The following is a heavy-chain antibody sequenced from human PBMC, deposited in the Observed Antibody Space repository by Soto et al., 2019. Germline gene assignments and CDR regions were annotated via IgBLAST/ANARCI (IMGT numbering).Heavy chain of an antibody. D-gene: IGHD3-3*01. CDR3: ASVSYDFIAPYWYFDL. J-gene: IGHJ2*01. CDR2: MNPNSGNT. Sequence: QVQLVQSGAEVKKPGASVKVSCKASGYTFTSYDINWVRQATGQGLEWMGWMNPNSGNTGYAQKFQGRVTMTRNTSISTAYMELSSLRSEDTAVYYCASVSYDFIAPYWYFDLWGRGTLVTVSS. CDR1: GYTFTSYD. V-gene: IGHV1-8*01.